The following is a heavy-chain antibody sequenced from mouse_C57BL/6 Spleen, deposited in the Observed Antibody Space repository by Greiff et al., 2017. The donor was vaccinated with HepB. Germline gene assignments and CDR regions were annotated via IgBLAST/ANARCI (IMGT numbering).Heavy chain of an antibody. V-gene: IGHV1-15*01. CDR1: GYTFTDYE. J-gene: IGHJ1*03. CDR3: TRKGIYYDYPDWYFDV. D-gene: IGHD2-4*01. CDR2: IDPETGGT. Sequence: VKLQQSGAELVRPGASVTLSCKASGYTFTDYEMHWVKQTPVHGLEWIGAIDPETGGTAYNQKFKGKAILTADKSSSTAYMELRSLTSEDSAVYYCTRKGIYYDYPDWYFDVWGTGTTVTVSS.